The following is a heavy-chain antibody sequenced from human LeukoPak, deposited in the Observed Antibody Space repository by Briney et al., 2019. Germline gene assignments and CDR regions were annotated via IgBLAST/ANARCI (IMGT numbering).Heavy chain of an antibody. CDR2: VFDSGGT. J-gene: IGHJ4*02. V-gene: IGHV4-59*01. Sequence: ASETLSLTCTVSGGSIRNYWWSWIRQPPGKGLEWIGYVFDSGGTNYNPSLKSRVTISVDTSKKQSSLKLSSVTAADTAVYYCAREYSSSWNYFDYWGQGTLVTVFS. CDR1: GGSIRNYW. D-gene: IGHD6-13*01. CDR3: AREYSSSWNYFDY.